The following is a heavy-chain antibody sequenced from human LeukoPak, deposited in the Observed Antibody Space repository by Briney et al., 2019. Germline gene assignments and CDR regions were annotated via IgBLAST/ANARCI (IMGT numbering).Heavy chain of an antibody. Sequence: GGSLRLSCAASGFPFSTYWMSWVRQAPGKGLEWVANINQDGTEKYYVDSVKGRFTISRDYAKDSLYLQMNSLRVEDTAVYYCAKEDCSGGSCYFAHWGQGTLVTVSS. CDR3: AKEDCSGGSCYFAH. CDR2: INQDGTEK. D-gene: IGHD2-15*01. V-gene: IGHV3-7*01. CDR1: GFPFSTYW. J-gene: IGHJ4*02.